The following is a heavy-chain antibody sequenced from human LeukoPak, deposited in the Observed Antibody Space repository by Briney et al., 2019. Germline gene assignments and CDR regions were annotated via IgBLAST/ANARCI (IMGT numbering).Heavy chain of an antibody. CDR1: GFTFSTYW. CDR2: MKGDGSEI. V-gene: IGHV3-7*01. Sequence: GGSLRLSCAASGFTFSTYWMTWVRQAPGKGLEWVANMKGDGSEIHYVDSVKGRFTISRDNAKNSLYLQMNSLRAEDTAVYYCARPAYTAAYDLWGQGTLVTVSS. J-gene: IGHJ3*01. D-gene: IGHD3-16*01. CDR3: ARPAYTAAYDL.